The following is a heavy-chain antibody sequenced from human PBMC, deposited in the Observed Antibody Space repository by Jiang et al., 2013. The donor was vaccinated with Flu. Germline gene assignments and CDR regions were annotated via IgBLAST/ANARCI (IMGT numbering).Heavy chain of an antibody. CDR1: GGSFSGYY. Sequence: LLKPSETLSLTCAVYGGSFSGYYWSWIRQPPGKGLEWIGEINHSGSTNYNPSLKSRVTISVDTSKNQFSLKLSSVTAADTAVYYCARESGDYSYYYYYGMDVWGKGTTVTVSS. CDR3: ARESGDYSYYYYYGMDV. D-gene: IGHD4-11*01. CDR2: INHSGST. V-gene: IGHV4-34*01. J-gene: IGHJ6*04.